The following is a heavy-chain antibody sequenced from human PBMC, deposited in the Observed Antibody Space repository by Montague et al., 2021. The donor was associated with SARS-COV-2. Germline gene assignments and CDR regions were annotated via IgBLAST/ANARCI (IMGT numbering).Heavy chain of an antibody. D-gene: IGHD4-17*01. J-gene: IGHJ4*02. CDR1: GGSISSRSYF. CDR3: ARHLNYRDYGGDDY. CDR2: IYYSGGT. V-gene: IGHV4-39*01. Sequence: SETLSLTCSVSGGSISSRSYFWGWIRQPPGKRLEWIGSIYYSGGTYSNSSLKSRVTISVDTSKNQFSLKLSSVTAADTAVYYCARHLNYRDYGGDDYWGQGTLVTVSS.